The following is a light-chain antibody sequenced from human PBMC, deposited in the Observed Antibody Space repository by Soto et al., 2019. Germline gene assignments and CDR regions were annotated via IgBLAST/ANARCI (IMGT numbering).Light chain of an antibody. CDR1: SNDIGAYKY. V-gene: IGLV2-14*01. CDR3: SSYTTSATLV. CDR2: EVS. Sequence: QSALTQPASVSGSPGQSITISCTGSSNDIGAYKYVSWYQHHPGKVPKVMIYEVSNRPSGVSNRFSGSKSGNTASLTISGLQAEDEADYYCSSYTTSATLVFGGGTKVTVL. J-gene: IGLJ3*02.